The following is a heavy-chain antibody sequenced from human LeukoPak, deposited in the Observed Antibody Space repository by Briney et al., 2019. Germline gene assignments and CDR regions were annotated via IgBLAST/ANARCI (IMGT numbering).Heavy chain of an antibody. CDR2: INHSGST. D-gene: IGHD3-3*01. V-gene: IGHV4-34*01. J-gene: IGHJ3*02. Sequence: PSETLSLTCAVYGGSFSGYYWSWIRQPPGKGLEWIGEINHSGSTNYNPSLKSRVTISVDTSKNQFSLKLSSVTAADTAVYYCARDHFPYDFWSGTNAFDIWGQGTMVTVSS. CDR1: GGSFSGYY. CDR3: ARDHFPYDFWSGTNAFDI.